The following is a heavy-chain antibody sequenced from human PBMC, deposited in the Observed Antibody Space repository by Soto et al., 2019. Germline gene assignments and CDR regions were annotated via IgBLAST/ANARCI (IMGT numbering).Heavy chain of an antibody. Sequence: ASVKVSCKASGYTFTSYYMHWVRQAPGQGLEWMGIINPSGGSTSYAQKFQGRVTMTRDTSTSTVYMELSSLRSEDTAVYYCAIARRDGYNSQAFDIWGQGTMVTVSS. CDR1: GYTFTSYY. D-gene: IGHD5-12*01. CDR3: AIARRDGYNSQAFDI. V-gene: IGHV1-46*01. J-gene: IGHJ3*02. CDR2: INPSGGST.